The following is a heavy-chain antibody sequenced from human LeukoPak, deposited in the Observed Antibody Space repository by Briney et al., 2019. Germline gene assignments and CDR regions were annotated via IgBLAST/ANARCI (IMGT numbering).Heavy chain of an antibody. D-gene: IGHD3-10*01. V-gene: IGHV3-21*01. CDR1: GFTFSSYS. J-gene: IGHJ5*02. Sequence: GGCLRLSCAASGFTFSSYSTKWVRQAPGGGVEWGSSISSRSSYIYYADSVKGLFTSSRDNAKNSLYLQMNSLRAEDTAVYYGARYGSGSYHNWFDPWGQGTLVTVSS. CDR2: ISSRSSYI. CDR3: ARYGSGSYHNWFDP.